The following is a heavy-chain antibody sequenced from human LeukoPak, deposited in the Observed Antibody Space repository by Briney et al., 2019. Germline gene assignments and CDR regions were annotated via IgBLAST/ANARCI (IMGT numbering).Heavy chain of an antibody. CDR2: INPNSGGT. Sequence: ASVKVSCKASGYTFTGYYMHWVRQAPGQGLEWMGRINPNSGGTNYAQKFQGRVTMTRDTSISTAYMELSRLRSDDTAVYYCARCYDSSGYYGGVDYWGQGTPVTVSS. V-gene: IGHV1-2*06. D-gene: IGHD3-22*01. CDR3: ARCYDSSGYYGGVDY. J-gene: IGHJ4*02. CDR1: GYTFTGYY.